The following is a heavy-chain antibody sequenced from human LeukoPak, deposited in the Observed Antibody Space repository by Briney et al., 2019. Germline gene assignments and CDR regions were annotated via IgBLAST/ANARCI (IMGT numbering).Heavy chain of an antibody. V-gene: IGHV3-7*01. CDR2: MNQDGSEK. CDR3: ATYTHWVAGDV. J-gene: IGHJ6*02. Sequence: PGGSLRLSCAASGFTLSDSWMSWVRQAPGKGLEWVANMNQDGSEKDYVDSVKGRFTISRDNARNSLYLQMGSLRAEGTAVYYCATYTHWVAGDVWGQGTTVTVSS. CDR1: GFTLSDSW. D-gene: IGHD3-16*01.